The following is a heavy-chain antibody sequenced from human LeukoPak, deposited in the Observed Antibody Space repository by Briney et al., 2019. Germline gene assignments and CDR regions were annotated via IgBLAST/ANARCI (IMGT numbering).Heavy chain of an antibody. Sequence: ASVKVSCKASGYTFTSYGISWVRQAPGQGLEWMGWISAYNGNTNYAQKLQGRVTMTTDTSTSTAYMELRSLRSDDTAVYYCARVKDIVVVPAAATEFDYWGQGTLVTVSS. D-gene: IGHD2-2*01. J-gene: IGHJ4*02. CDR1: GYTFTSYG. CDR2: ISAYNGNT. V-gene: IGHV1-18*01. CDR3: ARVKDIVVVPAAATEFDY.